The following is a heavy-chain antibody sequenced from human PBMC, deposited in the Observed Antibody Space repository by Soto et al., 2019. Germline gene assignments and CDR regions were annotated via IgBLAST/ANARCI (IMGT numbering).Heavy chain of an antibody. J-gene: IGHJ4*02. CDR2: INAGNGNT. CDR3: ASGHCSGGSCYGGVDY. D-gene: IGHD2-15*01. Sequence: QVQLVQSGAEVKKPGASVKVSCKASGYTFTSYAMHWVRQAPGQRLEWMGWINAGNGNTKYSQKFQGRVTITRDTSASTAYMELSSLRSEDTAVYYCASGHCSGGSCYGGVDYWGQGTLVTVSS. V-gene: IGHV1-3*01. CDR1: GYTFTSYA.